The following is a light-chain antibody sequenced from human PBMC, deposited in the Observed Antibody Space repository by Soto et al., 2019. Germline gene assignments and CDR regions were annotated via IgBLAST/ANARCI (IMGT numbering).Light chain of an antibody. CDR3: QQYYSFPRT. CDR1: QGISSY. J-gene: IGKJ1*01. V-gene: IGKV1-8*01. Sequence: AIRMTQSPSSLSASTGDSVTITCRASQGISSYLAWYQQKPGKAPKLLIYAASTLQSGVPSRFSGSGSATDFTLTISCLQSKDFATYYCQQYYSFPRTFGLGTKVEIK. CDR2: AAS.